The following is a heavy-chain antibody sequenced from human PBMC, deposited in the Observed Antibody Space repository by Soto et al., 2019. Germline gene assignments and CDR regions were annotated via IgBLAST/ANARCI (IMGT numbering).Heavy chain of an antibody. V-gene: IGHV4-61*01. CDR3: ARDSSGRHDY. J-gene: IGHJ4*02. Sequence: SEILSLTCSVSGGSVRSGSYYWTWIRQPPGKGLEWIGYIYQSGTTNYNASLKSRVTISIDTSKNQFFLKLNSVTAADTAVYYCARDSSGRHDYWGQGTLVTVSS. D-gene: IGHD3-22*01. CDR1: GGSVRSGSYY. CDR2: IYQSGTT.